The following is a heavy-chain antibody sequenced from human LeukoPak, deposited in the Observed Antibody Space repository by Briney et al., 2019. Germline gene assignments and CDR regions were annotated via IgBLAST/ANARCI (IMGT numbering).Heavy chain of an antibody. CDR3: GRLGSGTLEFDS. D-gene: IGHD1-7*01. V-gene: IGHV4-61*02. Sequence: PSQTLSLTCTVSGASISSGEYYWSWIRQPAGRGLEWVGRIFTTGNTDCNASLESRVTISVDTSKNRFSLNLTSVTAADTAVYYCGRLGSGTLEFDSWGQGTLVTVSS. CDR1: GASISSGEYY. J-gene: IGHJ4*02. CDR2: IFTTGNT.